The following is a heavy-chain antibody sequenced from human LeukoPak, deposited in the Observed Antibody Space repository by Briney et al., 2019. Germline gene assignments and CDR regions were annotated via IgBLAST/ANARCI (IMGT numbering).Heavy chain of an antibody. V-gene: IGHV3-23*01. D-gene: IGHD6-19*01. CDR3: AKDGHCPGALCPTQIAVAGYNDN. Sequence: GGSLRLSCAAYGFTFSIYTMKWVRQAPGKGLEWVSIINYNGDNICCADSVQGRFTKCRDNSKNTVYLQMTSLRAEDTAIYYCAKDGHCPGALCPTQIAVAGYNDNWGQGTLVTVSS. J-gene: IGHJ4*02. CDR2: INYNGDNI. CDR1: GFTFSIYT.